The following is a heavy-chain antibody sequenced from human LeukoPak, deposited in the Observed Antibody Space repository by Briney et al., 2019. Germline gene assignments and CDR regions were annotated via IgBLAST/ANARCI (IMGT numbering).Heavy chain of an antibody. V-gene: IGHV3-9*01. CDR1: GFTFDDYA. CDR2: ISWNSGSI. CDR3: AKGDVSVSGWVSD. D-gene: IGHD5/OR15-5a*01. Sequence: PGGSLRLSCAASGFTFDDYAMHWVRQAPGKGLEWVSGISWNSGSIGYADSVKGRFTISRDNAKNSLYLQMNSLRAEDTALYYCAKGDVSVSGWVSDWGQGTLVTVSS. J-gene: IGHJ4*02.